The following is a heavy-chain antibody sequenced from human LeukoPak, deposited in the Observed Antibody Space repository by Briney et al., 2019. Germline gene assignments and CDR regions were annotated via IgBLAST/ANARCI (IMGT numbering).Heavy chain of an antibody. CDR2: ISSGGSTI. Sequence: GGSLRLSCAASGFTFSTYEMNWVRQAPGKGLEWVSYISSGGSTIHYADSLKGQFTISRDNAKNSLYLQMNSLRAEDTAVYYCARVFWSGSVDHWGEGTLVSVPS. CDR3: ARVFWSGSVDH. D-gene: IGHD3-3*01. CDR1: GFTFSTYE. V-gene: IGHV3-48*03. J-gene: IGHJ4*02.